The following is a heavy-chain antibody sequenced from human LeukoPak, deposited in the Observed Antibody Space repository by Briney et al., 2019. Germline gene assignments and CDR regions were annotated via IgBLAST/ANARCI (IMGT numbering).Heavy chain of an antibody. Sequence: PSETLSLTCAVYGGSFSGYCCSWIRQPPGKGLEWIGEINHSGSTNYNLSLKSRVTISVDTSKNQFSLKLSSVTAADTAVYYCARTGSGAFDIWGQGTMVTVSS. CDR1: GGSFSGYC. CDR2: INHSGST. D-gene: IGHD3-10*01. CDR3: ARTGSGAFDI. J-gene: IGHJ3*02. V-gene: IGHV4-34*01.